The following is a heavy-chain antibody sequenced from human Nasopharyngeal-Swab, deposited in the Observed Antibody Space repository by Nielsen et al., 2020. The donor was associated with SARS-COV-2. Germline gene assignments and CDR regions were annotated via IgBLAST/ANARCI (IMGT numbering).Heavy chain of an antibody. D-gene: IGHD6-13*01. V-gene: IGHV1-24*01. Sequence: ASVKVSCKVSGYTLTELSMHWVRQAPGKGLEWMGGFDPEDGETIYAQKFQGRVTMTEDTSTDTAYMELSSLRSEETAVYYCATGSWGATGYYYMDVWGKGTTVTVSS. CDR3: ATGSWGATGYYYMDV. CDR2: FDPEDGET. J-gene: IGHJ6*03. CDR1: GYTLTELS.